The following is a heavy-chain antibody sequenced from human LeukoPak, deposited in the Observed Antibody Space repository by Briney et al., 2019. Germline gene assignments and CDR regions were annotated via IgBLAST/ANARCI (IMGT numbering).Heavy chain of an antibody. CDR2: ISANNGYT. J-gene: IGHJ4*02. CDR3: ARWVREAAATFDN. D-gene: IGHD2-15*01. V-gene: IGHV1-18*01. CDR1: GYTFTDYG. Sequence: ASVKVSCKTSGYTFTDYGINWVRQAPGQGLEWMGWISANNGYTNYAQKVQGRVTMTTDTSTSTAYMEPRTLTSDDTAVYYCARWVREAAATFDNWGQGTQVTVSS.